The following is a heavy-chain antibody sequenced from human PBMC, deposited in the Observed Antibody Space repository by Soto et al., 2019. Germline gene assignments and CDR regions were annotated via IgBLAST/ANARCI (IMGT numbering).Heavy chain of an antibody. V-gene: IGHV3-74*01. Sequence: GSLRLSCAASGFTFRNYYMHWVRHAPGKGLVWVARIDSNGRNSVYADSVKGRFTISGDNANNTLFLQMDSLTAEDTAVYYCAREQYTLNYAGYWGQGTQVTVSS. CDR3: AREQYTLNYAGY. CDR1: GFTFRNYY. CDR2: IDSNGRNS. D-gene: IGHD1-7*01. J-gene: IGHJ1*01.